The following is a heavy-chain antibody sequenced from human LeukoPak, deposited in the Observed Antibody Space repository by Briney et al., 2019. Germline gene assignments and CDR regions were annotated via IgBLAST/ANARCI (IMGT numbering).Heavy chain of an antibody. Sequence: PGRSLRLSCAASGFTFDDYAMHWVCQAPGKGLEWVSAISGSGGSTYYADSVKGRFTISRDNSKNTLYLQMNSLRAEDTAVYYCARGYSYDWFDPWGQGTLVTVSS. J-gene: IGHJ5*02. CDR2: ISGSGGST. CDR3: ARGYSYDWFDP. CDR1: GFTFDDYA. D-gene: IGHD5-18*01. V-gene: IGHV3-23*01.